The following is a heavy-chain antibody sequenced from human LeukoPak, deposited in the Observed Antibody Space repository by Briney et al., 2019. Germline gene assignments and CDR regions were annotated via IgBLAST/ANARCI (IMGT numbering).Heavy chain of an antibody. J-gene: IGHJ4*02. D-gene: IGHD3-10*01. CDR3: ARGEIGSIGRLGY. Sequence: SETLSLTCTASGYSISSGNDWGWLRQPPGKGLEWIGSIYHSGSTHYNPSLKSRVTISVDTSKNQFSLNLTSVTAADTAVYYCARGEIGSIGRLGYWGQGTLVTVSS. V-gene: IGHV4-38-2*02. CDR2: IYHSGST. CDR1: GYSISSGND.